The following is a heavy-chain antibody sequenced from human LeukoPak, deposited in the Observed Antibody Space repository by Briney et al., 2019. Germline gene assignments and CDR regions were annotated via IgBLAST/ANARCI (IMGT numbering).Heavy chain of an antibody. Sequence: GGSLRLSCAASGFTSSSYSMNWVRQAPGKGLEWVSSISSSSSYIYYADSVKGRFTISRDNAKNSLYLQMNSLRAEDTAVYYCARVQYYYDSSGYYYFDYWGQGTLVTVSS. CDR3: ARVQYYYDSSGYYYFDY. J-gene: IGHJ4*02. D-gene: IGHD3-22*01. CDR2: ISSSSSYI. CDR1: GFTSSSYS. V-gene: IGHV3-21*01.